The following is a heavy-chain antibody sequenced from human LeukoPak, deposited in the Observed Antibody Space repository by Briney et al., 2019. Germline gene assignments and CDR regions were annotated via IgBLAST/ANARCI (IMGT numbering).Heavy chain of an antibody. CDR1: GFTFSSYW. CDR3: GRDGVWGGDY. Sequence: GGSLRLSCAASGFTFSSYWMHWVRLVPGKGLVWVSRINTGGTSTSHADSVKGRFTISRDNAKNTLYLQMNSLSAEDTAMYYCGRDGVWGGDYWGQGTLVTVSS. D-gene: IGHD7-27*01. V-gene: IGHV3-74*01. J-gene: IGHJ4*02. CDR2: INTGGTST.